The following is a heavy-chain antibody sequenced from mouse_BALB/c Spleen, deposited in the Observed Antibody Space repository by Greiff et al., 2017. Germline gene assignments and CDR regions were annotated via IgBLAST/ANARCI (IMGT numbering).Heavy chain of an antibody. Sequence: DVKLVESGPGLVKPSQSLSLTCSVTGYSITSGYYWNWIRQFPGNKLEWMGYISYDGSNNYNPSLKHRISITRDTSKNQFFLKLNSVTTEDTATYYCARGDYYGSSYYFDYGGQGTTRT. CDR2: ISYDGSN. J-gene: IGHJ2*01. D-gene: IGHD1-1*01. CDR1: GYSITSGYY. CDR3: ARGDYYGSSYYFDY. V-gene: IGHV3-6*02.